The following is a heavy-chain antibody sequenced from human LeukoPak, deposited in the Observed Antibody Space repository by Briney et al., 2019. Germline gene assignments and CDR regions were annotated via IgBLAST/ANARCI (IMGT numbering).Heavy chain of an antibody. V-gene: IGHV3-53*01. Sequence: GGSLRLSCAASGLTVNNNYMNWVRQAPGKGLEWVSALYIGGNTYYADSVRGRFTISRDNSKKTLYLQMNSLRAEDTAIYYCMTDAGYTFGQYWGQGTLVTVSS. CDR3: MTDAGYTFGQY. J-gene: IGHJ4*02. D-gene: IGHD5-18*01. CDR2: LYIGGNT. CDR1: GLTVNNNY.